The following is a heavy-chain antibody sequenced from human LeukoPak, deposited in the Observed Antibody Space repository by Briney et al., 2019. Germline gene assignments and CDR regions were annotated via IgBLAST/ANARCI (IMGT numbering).Heavy chain of an antibody. Sequence: SGTLSLTCAVSGGSISSSNWWSWVRQPPGKGLEWIGEIYHSGSTNYNPSLKSRVTISIDKSKNQFSLKLSSVTAADTAVYYCARDAAGDYPNWFDPWGQGTLVTVSS. D-gene: IGHD4-17*01. CDR3: ARDAAGDYPNWFDP. V-gene: IGHV4-4*02. J-gene: IGHJ5*02. CDR1: GGSISSSNW. CDR2: IYHSGST.